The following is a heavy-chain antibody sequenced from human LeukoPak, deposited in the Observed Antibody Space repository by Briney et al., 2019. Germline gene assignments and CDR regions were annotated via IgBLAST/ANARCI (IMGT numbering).Heavy chain of an antibody. J-gene: IGHJ3*02. CDR1: GSSFTSYW. Sequence: KGGGSLQISCQGSGSSFTSYWIGWVRPLPGKGLEWMGIIYPGDSDTRYSPSFQGQVTISADKSISTAYLQWSSLRASDTAMYYCARREATVGPGAFDIWGQGTMVTVSS. CDR2: IYPGDSDT. CDR3: ARREATVGPGAFDI. V-gene: IGHV5-51*01. D-gene: IGHD3-10*01.